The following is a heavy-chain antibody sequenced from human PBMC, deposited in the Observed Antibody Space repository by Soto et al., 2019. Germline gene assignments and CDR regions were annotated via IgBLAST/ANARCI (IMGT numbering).Heavy chain of an antibody. Sequence: GSLRLSCEASGFTFSDYYMSWIRQAPGKGLEWISYISESSTYTNYADSVKGRFTISRDNAKNSLYLQMNSLRAEDTAVYYWAREFSGGRCYFKFDYWAQGP. CDR3: AREFSGGRCYFKFDY. J-gene: IGHJ4*02. V-gene: IGHV3-11*05. CDR2: ISESSTYT. D-gene: IGHD2-15*01. CDR1: GFTFSDYY.